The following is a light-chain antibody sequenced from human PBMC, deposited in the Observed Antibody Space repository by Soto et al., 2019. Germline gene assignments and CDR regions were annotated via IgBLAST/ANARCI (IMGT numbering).Light chain of an antibody. V-gene: IGKV1-5*03. CDR2: KAS. CDR3: KQYNSYHFT. CDR1: QSISSW. J-gene: IGKJ3*01. Sequence: DIQRTHSPSTLSASVGDRVTITCRASQSISSWLAWYQQKPGKAPKLLIYKASSLESGVPSRFRGSGSGTALTLTISSLQPDDFATYYCKQYNSYHFTFGRGTKVDIX.